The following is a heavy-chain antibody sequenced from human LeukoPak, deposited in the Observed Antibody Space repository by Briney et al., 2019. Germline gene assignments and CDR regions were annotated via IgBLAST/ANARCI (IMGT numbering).Heavy chain of an antibody. D-gene: IGHD5-18*01. J-gene: IGHJ4*02. CDR2: IYSGGGT. CDR3: ARKTDTSMLGDY. CDR1: GFTFSTYW. V-gene: IGHV3-66*02. Sequence: GGSLRLSCVASGFTFSTYWMSWVRQAPGKGLEWVSLIYSGGGTKYADSVKGRFTISRDNSKNTLYLQMNSLRVEDTAVYYCARKTDTSMLGDYWGQGTLVTVSS.